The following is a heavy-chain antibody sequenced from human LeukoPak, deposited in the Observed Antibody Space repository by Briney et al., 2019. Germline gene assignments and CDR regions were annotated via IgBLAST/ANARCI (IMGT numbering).Heavy chain of an antibody. Sequence: GGSLRLSCAASGFTFSTNGMHWVRQAPGKGLACVAFIQNDGNNKKYADSVKGRFTISRDNSKNTLYLQMNSLRAEDTAVYYCARDWGTSSLYLVNWGQGTLVTVSS. CDR1: GFTFSTNG. CDR3: ARDWGTSSLYLVN. CDR2: IQNDGNNK. J-gene: IGHJ4*02. V-gene: IGHV3-30*02. D-gene: IGHD6-6*01.